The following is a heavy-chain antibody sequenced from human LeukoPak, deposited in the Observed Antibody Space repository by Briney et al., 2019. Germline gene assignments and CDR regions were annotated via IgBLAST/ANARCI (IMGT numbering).Heavy chain of an antibody. CDR1: GFNFSSYG. J-gene: IGHJ4*02. V-gene: IGHV3-30*18. D-gene: IGHD6-13*01. Sequence: PGGSLRLSCAASGFNFSSYGMHWVRQAPGKGLEWVTVISYDGSNKYYAESVKGRFTISRDNSKNTLYLQMNSLRAEDTAVYYCAKDLAAAGTGGLDYWGQGTLVTVSS. CDR2: ISYDGSNK. CDR3: AKDLAAAGTGGLDY.